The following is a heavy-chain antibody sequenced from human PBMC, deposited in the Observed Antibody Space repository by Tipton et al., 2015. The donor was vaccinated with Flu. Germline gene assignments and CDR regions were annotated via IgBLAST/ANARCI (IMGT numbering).Heavy chain of an antibody. Sequence: SLRLSCAASGFTFSSYDMHWVRQATGEGLQWVSGIDSAGDTYNLDSVKGRFTISRDNAKNSLYLQMNSLRAGDTAVYFCARGPLPDSNWCNGMDVWGHGTTVTVSS. CDR1: GFTFSSYD. J-gene: IGHJ6*02. CDR2: IDSAGDT. CDR3: ARGPLPDSNWCNGMDV. V-gene: IGHV3-13*01. D-gene: IGHD6-13*01.